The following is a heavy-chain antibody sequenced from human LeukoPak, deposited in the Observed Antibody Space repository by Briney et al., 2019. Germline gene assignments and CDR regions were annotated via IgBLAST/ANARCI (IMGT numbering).Heavy chain of an antibody. D-gene: IGHD4-23*01. V-gene: IGHV4-61*02. CDR1: GASVSNSLYY. CDR3: ARDHGRLRWYFDY. J-gene: IGHJ4*02. CDR2: IYTSGST. Sequence: SETLSLTCTVSGASVSNSLYYWSWIRQPAGKGLEWIGRIYTSGSTNYNPSLKSRVTMSVDTSKNQFSLKLSSVTAADTAVYYCARDHGRLRWYFDYWGQGTLVTVSS.